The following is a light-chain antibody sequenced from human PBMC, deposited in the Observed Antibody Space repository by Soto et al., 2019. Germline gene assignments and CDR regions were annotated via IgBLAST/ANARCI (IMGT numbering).Light chain of an antibody. CDR1: RSVSSSF. CDR2: DAS. V-gene: IGKV3-20*01. J-gene: IGKJ1*01. CDR3: HPYASSPWT. Sequence: EIVMTQSPGILSLSPGARATLSGRASRSVSSSFLAWYQQKPGQAPRLLISDASNRATGVTARFSGSGSGTDFTLTISRLEPEDFAVYYCHPYASSPWTVGPATKVEIK.